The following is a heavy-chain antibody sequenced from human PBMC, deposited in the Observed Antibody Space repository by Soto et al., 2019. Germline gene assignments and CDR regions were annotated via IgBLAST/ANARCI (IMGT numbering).Heavy chain of an antibody. CDR1: GYTFTGNY. CDR2: INPRSGGT. CDR3: XXXXXXDVVTPTRVVFDY. V-gene: IGHV1-2*02. Sequence: QVQLVQSGAEVKKPGASVKVSCKASGYTFTGNYIHWVRQAPGQGPEWMAWINPRSGGTDYAQKFQGRVTITRDTXITTAYLDLSRLTSXXXAXXXXXXXXXXDVVTPTRVVFDYWGQXTXLTXXX. J-gene: IGHJ4*02. D-gene: IGHD2-21*02.